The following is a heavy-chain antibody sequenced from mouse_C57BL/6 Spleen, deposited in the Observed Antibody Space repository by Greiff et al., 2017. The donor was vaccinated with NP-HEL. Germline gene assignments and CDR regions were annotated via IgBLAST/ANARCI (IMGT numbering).Heavy chain of an antibody. CDR3: ARYYDEYYFDY. D-gene: IGHD2-12*01. Sequence: EVKLVESGGGLVQPGGSLSLSCAASGFTFTDYYMSWVRQPPGKALEWLGFIRNKANGYTTEYSASVKGRFTISRDNSQSILYLQMNALRAEDSATYYCARYYDEYYFDYWGQGTTLTVSS. CDR1: GFTFTDYY. V-gene: IGHV7-3*01. J-gene: IGHJ2*01. CDR2: IRNKANGYTT.